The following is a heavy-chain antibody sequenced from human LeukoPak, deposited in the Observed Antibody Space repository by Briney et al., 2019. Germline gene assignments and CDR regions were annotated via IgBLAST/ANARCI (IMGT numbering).Heavy chain of an antibody. V-gene: IGHV3-23*01. CDR3: ATTIRLYSSSLRGYMDV. CDR2: MSGSGGST. D-gene: IGHD6-13*01. J-gene: IGHJ6*03. CDR1: GFTLSRYA. Sequence: GGSLTLSRAASGFTLSRYAMSWVRQAPGKGLEGVAAMSGSGGSTYCADSVKGRLTISRHNSKNTMYLQMNSLRAEATAVSYCATTIRLYSSSLRGYMDVWGKGTTVTVSS.